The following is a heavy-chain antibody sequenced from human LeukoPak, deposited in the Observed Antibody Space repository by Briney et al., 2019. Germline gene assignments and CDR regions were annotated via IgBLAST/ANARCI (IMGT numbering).Heavy chain of an antibody. Sequence: SETLSLTCAVSGGSISSSSWWIWVRQPPGKGLEWIGEIYHSGSTSYSPSLKSRVIISVDKSKNQFSLKLSSVTAADTAVYYCARDKSHCSGGSCYYYGMDVWGQGTTVTVSS. V-gene: IGHV4-4*02. D-gene: IGHD2-15*01. J-gene: IGHJ6*02. CDR1: GGSISSSSW. CDR3: ARDKSHCSGGSCYYYGMDV. CDR2: IYHSGST.